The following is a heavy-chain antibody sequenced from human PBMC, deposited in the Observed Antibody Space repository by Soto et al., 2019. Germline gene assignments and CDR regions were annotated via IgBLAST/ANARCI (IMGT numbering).Heavy chain of an antibody. V-gene: IGHV4-4*07. Sequence: SETLSLTCTVSGGSISSYYWGWIRQPAGKGLEWIGRIYTSGSTNYNPSLKSRVTMSVDTSKNQFSLKLSSVTAADTAVYYCARGNIRQQLVKYYYYYYGMDVWGQGTTVTVSS. CDR2: IYTSGST. CDR1: GGSISSYY. CDR3: ARGNIRQQLVKYYYYYYGMDV. D-gene: IGHD6-13*01. J-gene: IGHJ6*02.